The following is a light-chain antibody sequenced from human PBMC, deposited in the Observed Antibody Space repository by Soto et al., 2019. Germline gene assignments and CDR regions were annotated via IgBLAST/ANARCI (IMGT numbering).Light chain of an antibody. V-gene: IGLV7-46*01. J-gene: IGLJ2*01. Sequence: QAVVTQEPSLTVSPGGTVTLTCASSTGDVTSGHYPYWFQQKPGQAPRTLIYDTNNKHSWTPARFSGSLLGGKAALTLSGAQPEDEAMYYCLRAYSSSRPVFGGGTKLTVL. CDR3: LRAYSSSRPV. CDR1: TGDVTSGHY. CDR2: DTN.